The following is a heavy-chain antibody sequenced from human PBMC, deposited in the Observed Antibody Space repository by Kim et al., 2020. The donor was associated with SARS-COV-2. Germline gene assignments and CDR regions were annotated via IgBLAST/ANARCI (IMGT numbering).Heavy chain of an antibody. CDR3: ARDPYLLYGMDV. D-gene: IGHD3-10*01. CDR1: GFSFISYS. CDR2: ISSSSSYI. Sequence: GGSLRLSCAASGFSFISYSMNWVRQAPGKGLEWVSSISSSSSYIYYADSVKGRFTISRDNAKNSLYLQMNSLRAEDMAVYYCARDPYLLYGMDVWGQGTTVTVSS. J-gene: IGHJ6*02. V-gene: IGHV3-21*01.